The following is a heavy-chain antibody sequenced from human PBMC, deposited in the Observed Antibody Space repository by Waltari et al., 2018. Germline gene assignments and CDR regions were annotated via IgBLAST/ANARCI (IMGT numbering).Heavy chain of an antibody. CDR1: GGSFSGYY. CDR2: ISGSGGST. CDR3: AKGETTVTTIGY. J-gene: IGHJ4*02. V-gene: IGHV3-23*01. Sequence: VQLQQWGAGLLKPSETLSLTCAVYGGSFSGYYWSWIRQPPGKGLEWVSAISGSGGSTYYADSVKGRFTISRDNSKNTLYLQMNSLRAEDTAVYYCAKGETTVTTIGYWGQGTLVTVSS. D-gene: IGHD4-4*01.